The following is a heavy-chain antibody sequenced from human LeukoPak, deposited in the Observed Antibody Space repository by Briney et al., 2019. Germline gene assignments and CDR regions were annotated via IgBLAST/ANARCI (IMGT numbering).Heavy chain of an antibody. CDR1: RFTFSSYG. CDR2: IWYDGSNK. D-gene: IGHD3-3*01. Sequence: PGRSLRLSCAASRFTFSSYGMHWVRQAPGKGLEWVAVIWYDGSNKYYADSVKGRFTISRDNSKNTLYLQMNSLRAEDTAVYYCAKDEYYDFWSGYYSDAFDIWGQGTMVTVSS. V-gene: IGHV3-33*06. CDR3: AKDEYYDFWSGYYSDAFDI. J-gene: IGHJ3*02.